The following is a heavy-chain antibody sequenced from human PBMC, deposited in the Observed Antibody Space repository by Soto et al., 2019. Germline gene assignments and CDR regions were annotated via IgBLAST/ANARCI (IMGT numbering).Heavy chain of an antibody. V-gene: IGHV5-10-1*03. D-gene: IGHD6-6*01. J-gene: IGHJ4*02. CDR2: IDPSDSYT. Sequence: EVQLVQSGTEVKKPGESLRISCKGSGYSFTSYWISWVRQMPGKGLEWMGRIDPSDSYTTYSPSFQGHVTISIDKSISTAYLQWSSLKASDTAMYYCASHSGPYSSSSAVGYWGQGTLVTVSS. CDR3: ASHSGPYSSSSAVGY. CDR1: GYSFTSYW.